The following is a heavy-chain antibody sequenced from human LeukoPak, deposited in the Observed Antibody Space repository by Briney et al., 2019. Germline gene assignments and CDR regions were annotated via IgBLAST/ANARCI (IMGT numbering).Heavy chain of an antibody. Sequence: GGSLRLSCAASGFSFSTNPMSWVRQAPGKGLEWVSAISPDKTYYADSVKGRLTISRDNYKNAVDLHMNSPRAEDTAIYYCVKEHVDRAFTRSFEIWGQGIVVTVSS. CDR2: ISPDKT. CDR1: GFSFSTNP. D-gene: IGHD3-3*02. CDR3: VKEHVDRAFTRSFEI. J-gene: IGHJ3*02. V-gene: IGHV3-23*01.